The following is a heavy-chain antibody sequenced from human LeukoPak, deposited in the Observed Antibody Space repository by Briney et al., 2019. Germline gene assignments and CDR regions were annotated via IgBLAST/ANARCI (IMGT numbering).Heavy chain of an antibody. CDR2: ISYDGTNK. CDR3: AREDLRFLDS. Sequence: GGSLRLSCAASGFTFSSYPIHWVRQAPHWVRQAPGKGLEWVAVISYDGTNKYYADSVKGRFTISRDNSKNTLYLQMNSLRPEDTALYYCAREDLRFLDSWGQGTLVTVSS. V-gene: IGHV3-30-3*01. J-gene: IGHJ4*02. D-gene: IGHD3-3*01. CDR1: GFTFSSYP.